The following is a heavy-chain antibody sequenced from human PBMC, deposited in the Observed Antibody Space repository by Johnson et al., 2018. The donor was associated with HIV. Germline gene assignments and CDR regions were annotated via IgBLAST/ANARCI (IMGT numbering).Heavy chain of an antibody. CDR1: GFTFSSYG. Sequence: QVQLVESGGGVVQPGGSLRLSCAASGFTFSSYGMHWVRQAPGTGLEWVAFIRYDGSNTYYADSVKGRFPIPRDNSKNTLYLQMNSLRAEDTAVYYCAKDRPLYVLHLFGAFDIWGQGTMVTVSS. CDR2: IRYDGSNT. D-gene: IGHD2-15*01. CDR3: AKDRPLYVLHLFGAFDI. V-gene: IGHV3-30*02. J-gene: IGHJ3*02.